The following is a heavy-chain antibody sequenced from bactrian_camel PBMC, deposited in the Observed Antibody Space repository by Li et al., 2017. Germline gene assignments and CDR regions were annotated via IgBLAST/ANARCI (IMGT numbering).Heavy chain of an antibody. CDR1: GFDFSSNG. CDR3: AKSRVGWVTEGYNY. CDR2: IRNDGLWT. V-gene: IGHV3S6*01. Sequence: HVQLVESGGDLVKPGEALRLSCEAAGFDFSSNGMAWVRQAAGKGLEWVASIRNDGLWTAYGNSVKGRFTISRDNAKNKLYLQLSSLKTEDTAMYYCAKSRVGWVTEGYNYWGQGTQVTVS. J-gene: IGHJ4*01. D-gene: IGHD5*01.